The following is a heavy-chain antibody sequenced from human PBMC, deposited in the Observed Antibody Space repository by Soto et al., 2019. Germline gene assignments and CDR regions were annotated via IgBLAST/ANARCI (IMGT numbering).Heavy chain of an antibody. V-gene: IGHV3-11*01. D-gene: IGHD3-16*01. J-gene: IGHJ3*02. Sequence: PGGSLRLSCAASGFTFSDYYMSWIRQAPGKGLEWVSYISSSGSTIYYTDSVKGRFTISRDNAKNSLYLQMNSLRAEDTAVYYCARVRLRFRGNDAFDIWGQGTMVTVSS. CDR3: ARVRLRFRGNDAFDI. CDR2: ISSSGSTI. CDR1: GFTFSDYY.